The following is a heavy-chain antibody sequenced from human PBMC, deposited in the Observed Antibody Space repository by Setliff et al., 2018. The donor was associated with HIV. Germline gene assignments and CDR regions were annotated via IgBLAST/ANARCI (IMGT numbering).Heavy chain of an antibody. V-gene: IGHV3-21*01. CDR2: ITGSGDI. D-gene: IGHD1-26*01. CDR3: VRDYMWAFDY. J-gene: IGHJ4*02. Sequence: PGGSLRLSCTASGFTLSNFDISWARQAPGKGLEWVSIITGSGDIWYADSVRGRFTISRDNTKNSLYLQMNNLRAEDTAVYYCVRDYMWAFDYWGQGTLVTVSS. CDR1: GFTLSNFD.